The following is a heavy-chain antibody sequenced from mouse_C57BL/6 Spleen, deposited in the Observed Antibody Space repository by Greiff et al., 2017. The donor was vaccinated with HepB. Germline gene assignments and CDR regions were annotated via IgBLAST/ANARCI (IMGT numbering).Heavy chain of an antibody. D-gene: IGHD2-5*01. V-gene: IGHV5-17*01. CDR2: ISSGSSTI. CDR1: GFTFSDYG. CDR3: ASSYSNYEAWFAY. J-gene: IGHJ3*01. Sequence: EVKLVESGGGLVKPGGSLKLSCAASGFTFSDYGMHWVRQAPEKGLEWVAYISSGSSTIYYADTVKGRFTISRDNAKNTLFLQMTSLRSEDTAMYYCASSYSNYEAWFAYWGQGTLVTVSA.